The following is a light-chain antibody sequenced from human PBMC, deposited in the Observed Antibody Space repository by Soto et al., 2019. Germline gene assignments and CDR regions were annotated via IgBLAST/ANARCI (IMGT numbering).Light chain of an antibody. J-gene: IGLJ1*01. V-gene: IGLV2-23*02. CDR2: EVS. CDR3: CSYAGFYV. CDR1: SSEVGSYNL. Sequence: QSVLAQPASVSGSPGQSITISCTGTSSEVGSYNLVSWYQQHPGKAPKLMIYEVSKRPSGVSNRFSGSKSGNTASLTISGLQAEDEADYYCCSYAGFYVIGTGTKVTVL.